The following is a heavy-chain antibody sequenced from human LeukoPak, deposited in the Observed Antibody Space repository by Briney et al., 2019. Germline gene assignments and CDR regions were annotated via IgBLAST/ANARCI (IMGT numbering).Heavy chain of an antibody. Sequence: SETLSLTCAVYGGFLSGYYWSWLRQPPGRGLEWIGEINHSGSTNYNPSLKSRVTISVDTSKNQFSLKLSSVTAADTAVYYCASRRWGFDYWGQGTLVTVSS. V-gene: IGHV4-34*01. CDR3: ASRRWGFDY. D-gene: IGHD4-23*01. J-gene: IGHJ4*02. CDR1: GGFLSGYY. CDR2: INHSGST.